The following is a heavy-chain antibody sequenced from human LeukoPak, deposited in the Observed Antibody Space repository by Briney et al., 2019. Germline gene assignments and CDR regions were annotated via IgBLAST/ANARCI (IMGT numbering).Heavy chain of an antibody. CDR2: IIPILGIA. D-gene: IGHD5-18*01. J-gene: IGHJ6*02. Sequence: GASVKVSCKASGGTFSSYAISWVRQAPGQGLEWMGRIIPILGIANYAQKFQGRVTITADKSTSTAYMELSSLRSEDTAVYYCASQPYSYGPWDGGMDVWGQGTTVTVSS. CDR1: GGTFSSYA. V-gene: IGHV1-69*04. CDR3: ASQPYSYGPWDGGMDV.